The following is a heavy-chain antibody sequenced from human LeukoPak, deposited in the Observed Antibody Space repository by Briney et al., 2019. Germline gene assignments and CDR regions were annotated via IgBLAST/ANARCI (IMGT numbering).Heavy chain of an antibody. CDR2: ISSSSSYI. J-gene: IGHJ6*02. CDR1: GFTFSSYS. Sequence: GGSLRLSCAASGFTFSSYSMNWVRQAPGKGLEWVSSISSSSSYIYYADSVKGRFTISRDNAENSLYLQMNSLRAEDTAVYYCARVAMIVVVTQGMDVWGQGTTVTVSS. CDR3: ARVAMIVVVTQGMDV. V-gene: IGHV3-21*01. D-gene: IGHD3-22*01.